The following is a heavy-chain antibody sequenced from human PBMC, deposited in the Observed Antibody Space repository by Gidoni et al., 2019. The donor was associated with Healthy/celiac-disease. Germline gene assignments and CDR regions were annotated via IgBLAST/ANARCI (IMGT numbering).Heavy chain of an antibody. D-gene: IGHD5-12*01. CDR1: GGTFSSYA. Sequence: QVQLVQSGAEVKKPGYSVKVSCKASGGTFSSYAISWVRQAPGQGLEWMGGIIPIFGTANYAQKFQGRVTITADESTSTAYMELSSLRSEDTAVYYCARGGDGYNSRMPHFDYWGQGTLVTVSS. V-gene: IGHV1-69*01. CDR2: IIPIFGTA. CDR3: ARGGDGYNSRMPHFDY. J-gene: IGHJ4*02.